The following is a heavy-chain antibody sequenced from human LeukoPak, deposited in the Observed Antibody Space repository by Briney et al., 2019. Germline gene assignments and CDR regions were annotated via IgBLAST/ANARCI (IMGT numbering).Heavy chain of an antibody. V-gene: IGHV4-31*11. Sequence: SQTLSLTCAVSGGSISSGGFYWGWIRQHPGNLEWIGFVYYSGSTNYNPSLKRRVTISVDTSKNHFSLKLSSVTAADTAVYYCARDSAPLVPAAGGGFDYWGQGTLVTVSS. CDR1: GGSISSGGFY. J-gene: IGHJ4*02. CDR2: VYYSGST. D-gene: IGHD2-2*01. CDR3: ARDSAPLVPAAGGGFDY.